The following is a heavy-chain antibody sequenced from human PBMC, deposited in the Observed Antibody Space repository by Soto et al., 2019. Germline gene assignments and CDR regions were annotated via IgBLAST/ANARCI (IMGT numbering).Heavy chain of an antibody. V-gene: IGHV4-4*07. D-gene: IGHD5-12*01. CDR3: AREKMATIYDS. CDR1: GASMSGFY. CDR2: INTSGST. J-gene: IGHJ5*01. Sequence: PSETLSLTCTVSGASMSGFYWSWLRQAAGKGLEWIGRINTSGSTNSNPSLKSRLIMSVDTSKNQFSLRLNSVTAADTAVYFCAREKMATIYDSWGQGTLVT.